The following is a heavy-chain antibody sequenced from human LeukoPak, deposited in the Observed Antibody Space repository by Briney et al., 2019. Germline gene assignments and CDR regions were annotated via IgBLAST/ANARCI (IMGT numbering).Heavy chain of an antibody. Sequence: SETLSLTCTVSGGSISSYYWSWIRQPPGKGLEWIGYIYYSGSTNYNPSLKSRVTISVDTSKNQFSLKLSSVTAADTAVYYCARSEFDWLLKFNYWGQGTLLTVSS. CDR2: IYYSGST. J-gene: IGHJ4*02. CDR3: ARSEFDWLLKFNY. D-gene: IGHD3-9*01. V-gene: IGHV4-59*01. CDR1: GGSISSYY.